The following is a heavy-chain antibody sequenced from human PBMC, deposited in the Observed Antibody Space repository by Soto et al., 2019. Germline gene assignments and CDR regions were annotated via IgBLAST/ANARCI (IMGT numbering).Heavy chain of an antibody. CDR1: GFTFSSYA. V-gene: IGHV3-23*01. J-gene: IGHJ4*02. Sequence: GGSLRLSCAASGFTFSSYAMSWVRQAPGKGLEWVSAISDSGDKTYYADSVKGRFTVSRDNSKNTLYLQMNSLRAEDTAVYFCAKDPNDYDSSAYCVDYWGRGTLVTVSS. CDR2: ISDSGDKT. D-gene: IGHD3-22*01. CDR3: AKDPNDYDSSAYCVDY.